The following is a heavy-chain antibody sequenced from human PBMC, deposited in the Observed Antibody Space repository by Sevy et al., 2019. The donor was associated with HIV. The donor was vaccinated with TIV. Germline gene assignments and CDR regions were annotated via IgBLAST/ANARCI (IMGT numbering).Heavy chain of an antibody. CDR3: ANDPPIYTLTMIVVVIT. Sequence: GGSLRLSCAASGFTFSSYAMSWVRQAPGKGLEWVSAISGSGGSTYYADSVKGRFTISRDNSKNTLYLQMNSLRAEDTAVYYCANDPPIYTLTMIVVVITWGQGTMVTVSS. D-gene: IGHD3-22*01. CDR1: GFTFSSYA. V-gene: IGHV3-23*01. J-gene: IGHJ3*01. CDR2: ISGSGGST.